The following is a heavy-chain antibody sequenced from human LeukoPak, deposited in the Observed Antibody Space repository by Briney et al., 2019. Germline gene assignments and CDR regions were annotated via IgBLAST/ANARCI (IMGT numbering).Heavy chain of an antibody. CDR2: ISNSGEST. J-gene: IGHJ4*02. V-gene: IGHV3-23*01. CDR1: GFTFSSYA. CDR3: ARRVEYGYGHACDC. Sequence: GGSLRLSCAASGFTFSSYAMNWVRQAPGKGLEWVSTISNSGESTYYADSVKGRFTISRDNAKNSLYLQMNSLRAEDTAVYYCARRVEYGYGHACDCWGQGTLVTVSS. D-gene: IGHD5-18*01.